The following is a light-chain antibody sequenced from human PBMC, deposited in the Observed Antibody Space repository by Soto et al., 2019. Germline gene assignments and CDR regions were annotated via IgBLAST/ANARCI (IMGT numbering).Light chain of an antibody. CDR1: LNVNSY. CDR2: DAS. CDR3: QQRQYWPPIT. Sequence: EIVLTQTPATLSLSPGERDTLSCRASLNVNSYLAWYQQKPGQAPRLLIYDASNRAAGIPARFSGSGSGTDFTLTISSLEPEDFAIYYCQQRQYWPPITFGQGTRLEIK. J-gene: IGKJ5*01. V-gene: IGKV3-11*01.